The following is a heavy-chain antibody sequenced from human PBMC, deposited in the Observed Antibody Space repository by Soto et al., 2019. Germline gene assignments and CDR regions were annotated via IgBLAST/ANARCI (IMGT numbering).Heavy chain of an antibody. V-gene: IGHV3-33*01. CDR1: GFTFSSYG. CDR3: ARSYYYGSGSSGLLDY. Sequence: QVQLVESGGGVVQPGRSLRLSCAASGFTFSSYGMHWVRQAPGKGLEWVAVIWYDGSNKYYADSVKGRFTISRDNSKNTLYLQMNRLTSEDTAVYYCARSYYYGSGSSGLLDYWGQGTLVTVSS. J-gene: IGHJ4*02. D-gene: IGHD3-10*01. CDR2: IWYDGSNK.